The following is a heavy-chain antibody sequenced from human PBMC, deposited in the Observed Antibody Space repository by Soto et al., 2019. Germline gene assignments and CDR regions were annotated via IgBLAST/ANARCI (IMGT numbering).Heavy chain of an antibody. V-gene: IGHV1-2*02. D-gene: IGHD1-26*01. CDR1: GYTFTVYY. CDR3: ARDLAKGGGSAGFDY. Sequence: QVQLVQSGAEVKKPGASVNVSCKASGYTFTVYYMHWVRQAPGQGLEWMGWINPKSGGTMYAQKSQCRVTMTWDTSISTAYMALTRLRSDYTAVYYCARDLAKGGGSAGFDYWGQGTLVTVSS. J-gene: IGHJ4*02. CDR2: INPKSGGT.